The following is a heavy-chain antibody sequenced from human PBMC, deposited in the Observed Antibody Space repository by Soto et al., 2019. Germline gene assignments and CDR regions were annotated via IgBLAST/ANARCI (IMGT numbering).Heavy chain of an antibody. CDR2: ISGNGGTT. V-gene: IGHV3-23*01. D-gene: IGHD6-19*01. CDR3: ANRFAYSSGLNGFDI. J-gene: IGHJ3*02. Sequence: GGSLRPSCGAPGFIFSSYAMTWGRQGPGKGLEWISGISGNGGTTYYADSVKGRFIIYRDNSKNTLFLQMNSLRAEDSARYYCANRFAYSSGLNGFDIWGQGTMVTVSS. CDR1: GFIFSSYA.